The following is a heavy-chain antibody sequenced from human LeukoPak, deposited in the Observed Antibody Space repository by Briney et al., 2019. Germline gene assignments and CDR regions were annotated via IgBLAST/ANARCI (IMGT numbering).Heavy chain of an antibody. CDR2: TFYRSQWFN. CDR1: GDSVSSNSVA. D-gene: IGHD2-15*01. V-gene: IGHV6-1*01. Sequence: SQTLSPTCAISGDSVSSNSVAWNWIRQSPSRGLEWLGRTFYRSQWFNDYAVFVKSRITINPDTSENQFSLQLNSVTPEDTAVYYCARDLHCSAYGCSFDFWGQGTLVTVSS. J-gene: IGHJ4*02. CDR3: ARDLHCSAYGCSFDF.